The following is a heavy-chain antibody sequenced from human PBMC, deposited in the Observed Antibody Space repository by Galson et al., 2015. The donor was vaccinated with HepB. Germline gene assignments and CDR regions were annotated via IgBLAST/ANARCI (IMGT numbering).Heavy chain of an antibody. V-gene: IGHV1-18*01. CDR1: GHTFIYR. J-gene: IGHJ4*02. CDR2: ISAYHGHT. CDR3: VGGRSGVWSFDS. D-gene: IGHD6-19*01. Sequence: SVKVSCKASGHTFIYRINWVRQAPGQGLEYMGWISAYHGHTQYTENFQGRVTMTTDTSTNTTFMELRSLRSDDTAVYYWVGGRSGVWSFDSWGQGTLVTVSS.